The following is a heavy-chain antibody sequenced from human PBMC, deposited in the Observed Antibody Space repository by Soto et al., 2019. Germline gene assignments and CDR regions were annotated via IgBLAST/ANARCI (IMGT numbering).Heavy chain of an antibody. J-gene: IGHJ6*02. Sequence: QVTLVQSGAEVKKPGASVKVSCKASGYTFTSYGISWVRQAPGQGLEWMGWISAYNGNTNYAQKLQGRVTMTTDTSTSTAYMELRSLRSDATAVYYCARDPGSGYYSYYYYYGMDVWGQGTTVTVSS. CDR2: ISAYNGNT. CDR3: ARDPGSGYYSYYYYYGMDV. D-gene: IGHD3-3*01. CDR1: GYTFTSYG. V-gene: IGHV1-18*01.